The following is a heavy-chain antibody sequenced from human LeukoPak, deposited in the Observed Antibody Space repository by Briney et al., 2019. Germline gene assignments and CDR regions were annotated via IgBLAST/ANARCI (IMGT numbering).Heavy chain of an antibody. CDR1: GGSISSGVYY. V-gene: IGHV4-31*03. CDR3: ARVTGHSYFDY. Sequence: SQTLSLTCTVSGGSISSGVYYWSWIRQHPGKGLEWIGYIYYSGSTYYNPSLKSRVTISVDTSKNQFSLKLSSVTAADTAVYYCARVTGHSYFDYWGQGTLVTVSS. CDR2: IYYSGST. J-gene: IGHJ4*02.